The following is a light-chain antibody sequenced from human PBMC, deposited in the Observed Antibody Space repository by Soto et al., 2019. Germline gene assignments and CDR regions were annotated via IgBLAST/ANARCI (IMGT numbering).Light chain of an antibody. CDR2: SVS. J-gene: IGKJ2*01. Sequence: EIVMTQSPATLSVSPGERATLSCRASQSVSTNLAWYQQKLGQAPGLLIHSVSTRATGIPAKFSGSGSGTEFTLTISSLQSEDIAVYYCQQYHHWPPVSTFGQGTKVEIK. CDR3: QQYHHWPPVST. V-gene: IGKV3-15*01. CDR1: QSVSTN.